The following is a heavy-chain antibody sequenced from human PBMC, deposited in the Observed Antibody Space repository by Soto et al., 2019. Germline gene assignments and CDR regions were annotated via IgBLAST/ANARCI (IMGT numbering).Heavy chain of an antibody. CDR2: IYYSGST. J-gene: IGHJ5*02. V-gene: IGHV4-59*08. CDR1: GGSISSYY. D-gene: IGHD3-22*01. CDR3: ARFYLRYYDSSGYYTDWFDP. Sequence: SETLSLTCTVSGGSISSYYWSWIRQPPGKGLEWIGYIYYSGSTNYNPSLKSRVTISVDTSKNQFSLKLSSVTAADTAVYYCARFYLRYYDSSGYYTDWFDPWGQGTLVTSPQ.